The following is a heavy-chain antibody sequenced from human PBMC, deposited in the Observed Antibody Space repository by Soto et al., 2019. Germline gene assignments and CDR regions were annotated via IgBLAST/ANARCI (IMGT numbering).Heavy chain of an antibody. D-gene: IGHD3-22*01. Sequence: ASVKVSCKASGYTFTGYYTHWVRQAPGQGLEWMGWINPNSGGTHYAQKFQGRVTMTRDTSISTAYMELSRLRSDDTAVYYCARGEPPYYYDSRGADDAFDIWGQGTMVTVSS. CDR3: ARGEPPYYYDSRGADDAFDI. CDR2: INPNSGGT. V-gene: IGHV1-2*02. J-gene: IGHJ3*02. CDR1: GYTFTGYY.